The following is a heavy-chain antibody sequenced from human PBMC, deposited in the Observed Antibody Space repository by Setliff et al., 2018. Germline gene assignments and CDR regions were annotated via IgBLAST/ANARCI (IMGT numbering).Heavy chain of an antibody. V-gene: IGHV1-18*01. CDR2: ISAYNGNI. CDR1: GYTFTSYG. D-gene: IGHD2-2*01. J-gene: IGHJ5*02. CDR3: VRAPPTVVIPPGRAFFDP. Sequence: ASVKVSCKASGYTFTSYGVSWVRQAPGQGLEWMGWISAYNGNINYAQKFQGRVTMTTDTYTSTANMELRSLRYDDTAVYYCVRAPPTVVIPPGRAFFDPWGQGTLVTVSS.